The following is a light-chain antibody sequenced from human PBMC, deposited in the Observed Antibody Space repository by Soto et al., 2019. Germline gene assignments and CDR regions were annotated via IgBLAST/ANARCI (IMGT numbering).Light chain of an antibody. J-gene: IGLJ3*02. CDR2: STN. CDR3: VLYMGSGIS. Sequence: QAVVTQEPSFSVSPGGTVTLTCGLSSGSVSTSYYPSWYQQTPGQAPRTLIYSTNTRSSGVPDRFSGSNLGNKAALTITGAQADDESDYYCVLYMGSGISFGGGTKLTVL. CDR1: SGSVSTSYY. V-gene: IGLV8-61*01.